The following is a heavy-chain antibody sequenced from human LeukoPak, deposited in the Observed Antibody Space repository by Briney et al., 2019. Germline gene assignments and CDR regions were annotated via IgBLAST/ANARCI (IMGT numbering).Heavy chain of an antibody. CDR3: ARWEFDAFDI. V-gene: IGHV4-59*01. D-gene: IGHD3-10*01. Sequence: PSETLSLTCTVSGGSISSYYWSWIRQPPGKGLEWIGYIYYSGSTNYNPSPKSRVTISVDTSKNQFSLKLSSVTAADTAVYYCARWEFDAFDIWGQGTMVTVSS. J-gene: IGHJ3*02. CDR1: GGSISSYY. CDR2: IYYSGST.